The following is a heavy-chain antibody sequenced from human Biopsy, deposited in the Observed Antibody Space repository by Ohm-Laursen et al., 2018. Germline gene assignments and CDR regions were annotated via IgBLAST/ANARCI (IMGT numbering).Heavy chain of an antibody. CDR1: GFSFSSYG. V-gene: IGHV3-48*01. CDR2: ISSGSSPI. Sequence: SLRLSCAASGFSFSSYGMHWVRQAPGKGLEWVSFISSGSSPIYYADSVEGRFTISRDDAKNSLYLQMNSLRAEDTAVYYCARGRTGGWGQGTLVTVSS. J-gene: IGHJ4*02. D-gene: IGHD1/OR15-1a*01. CDR3: ARGRTGG.